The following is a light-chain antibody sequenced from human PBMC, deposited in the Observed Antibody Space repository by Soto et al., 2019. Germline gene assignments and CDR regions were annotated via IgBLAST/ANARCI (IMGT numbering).Light chain of an antibody. CDR2: EVS. V-gene: IGLV2-23*02. CDR3: CSDEGRSTSV. Sequence: QSVLPQPASVSGSPGQSITISCTVGSYNVVSWYQQHPGKAPKVLIYEVSKRPSGVSDRLSGSKSGNTASLTISGLQADDEADYYCCSDEGRSTSVFGTGTKVTVL. CDR1: GSYNV. J-gene: IGLJ1*01.